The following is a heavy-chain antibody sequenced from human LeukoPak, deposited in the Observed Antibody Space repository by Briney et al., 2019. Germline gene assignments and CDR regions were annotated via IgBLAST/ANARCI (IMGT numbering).Heavy chain of an antibody. CDR2: INHSGST. D-gene: IGHD2-21*02. CDR3: ARESAYCGGDCYRSYYYYGMDV. CDR1: GGSFSGYY. Sequence: PSETLSLTCAVYGGSFSGYYWSWIRQPPGKGLEWIGEINHSGSTYYNPSLKSRVTISVDTSKNQFSLKLSSVTAADTAVYYCARESAYCGGDCYRSYYYYGMDVWGQGTTVTVSS. J-gene: IGHJ6*02. V-gene: IGHV4-34*09.